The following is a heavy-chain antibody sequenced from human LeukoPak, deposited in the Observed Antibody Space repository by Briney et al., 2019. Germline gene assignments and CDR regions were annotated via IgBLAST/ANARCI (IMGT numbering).Heavy chain of an antibody. Sequence: SETLSLTCTLSGGSITNTKYYWGWLRQPPGKGLEWIGSIYYTGSTYYNPSLKSRVTISVDTSKNQFSLKLRSVTAADTALYYCTRHTGYISGQYSNYEDSWGQGTLVTVSS. D-gene: IGHD4-11*01. CDR3: TRHTGYISGQYSNYEDS. V-gene: IGHV4-39*01. CDR2: IYYTGST. J-gene: IGHJ4*02. CDR1: GGSITNTKYY.